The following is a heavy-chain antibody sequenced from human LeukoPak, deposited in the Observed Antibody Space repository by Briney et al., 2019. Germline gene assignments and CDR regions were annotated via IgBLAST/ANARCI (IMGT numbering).Heavy chain of an antibody. CDR1: GFTFSSYG. J-gene: IGHJ4*02. CDR2: IRYDGSNK. Sequence: SGGSLRLSCAASGFTFSSYGMHWVRQAPGKGLEWVAFIRYDGSNKYYADSVKGRFTISRDNAKNSLYLQMNSLRAEDTAVYYCAREARLGELSPSGYWGQGTLVTVSS. D-gene: IGHD3-16*02. V-gene: IGHV3-30*02. CDR3: AREARLGELSPSGY.